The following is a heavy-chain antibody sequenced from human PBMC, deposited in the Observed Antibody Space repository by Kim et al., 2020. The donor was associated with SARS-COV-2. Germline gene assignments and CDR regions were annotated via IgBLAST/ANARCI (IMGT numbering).Heavy chain of an antibody. CDR1: GFTFSSFE. CDR2: ISSSGTSI. Sequence: GGSLRLSCAASGFTFSSFEMNWVRQTPGKGLEWVSYISSSGTSIYYADSVKGRFTISRDNAKNSLYLQMNSLRAEDTAVYYCARDGRGYYIDYWGQGTLVTVSS. V-gene: IGHV3-48*03. CDR3: ARDGRGYYIDY. J-gene: IGHJ4*02.